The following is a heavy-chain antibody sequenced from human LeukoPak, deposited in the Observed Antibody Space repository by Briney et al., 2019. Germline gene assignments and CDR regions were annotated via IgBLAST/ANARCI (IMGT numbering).Heavy chain of an antibody. V-gene: IGHV3-33*01. CDR3: AGSIAVAGTIDY. CDR1: GFTFSSHG. Sequence: SGGSLRLSCAASGFTFSSHGMHWVRQAPGKGLEWVAVIWYDGSNKYYADSVKGRFTISRDNYKNTLYLQMNSLRVEDTAVYYCAGSIAVAGTIDYWGQGTLVTVSS. D-gene: IGHD6-19*01. J-gene: IGHJ4*02. CDR2: IWYDGSNK.